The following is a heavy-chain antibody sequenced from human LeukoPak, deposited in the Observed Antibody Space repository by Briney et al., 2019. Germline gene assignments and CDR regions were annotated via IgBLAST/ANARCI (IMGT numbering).Heavy chain of an antibody. V-gene: IGHV4-34*01. CDR1: GGSFSGYY. D-gene: IGHD4-23*01. CDR3: ARGSRVNYYYMDV. CDR2: INHSGST. J-gene: IGHJ6*03. Sequence: SETLSLTCAVYGGSFSGYYWSWIRQPPGKGLEWIGEINHSGSTNYNPSLKSRVTISVDTSKNQFSLKLSSVTAADTAVYYCARGSRVNYYYMDVWGKGTTVTVSS.